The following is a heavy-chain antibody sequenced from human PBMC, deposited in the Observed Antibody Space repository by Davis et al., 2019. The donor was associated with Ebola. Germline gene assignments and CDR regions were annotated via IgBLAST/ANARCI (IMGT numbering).Heavy chain of an antibody. J-gene: IGHJ4*02. D-gene: IGHD3-22*01. Sequence: PSETLSLTCAVYGGSFSDYYWSWIRQPPGKGLEWIGEINPSGSTNYNPSLKSRVTISVDTSKNQFSLKLSSVTAADTAVYYCARDPTYYFDTSAYYPLNYFDYWGQGTLVTVSS. CDR3: ARDPTYYFDTSAYYPLNYFDY. CDR1: GGSFSDYY. V-gene: IGHV4-34*01. CDR2: INPSGST.